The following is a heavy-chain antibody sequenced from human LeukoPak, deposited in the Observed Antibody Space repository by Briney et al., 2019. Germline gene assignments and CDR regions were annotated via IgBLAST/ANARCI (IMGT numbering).Heavy chain of an antibody. CDR1: GYTFTSSY. D-gene: IGHD2-8*01. V-gene: IGHV1-46*01. CDR2: INPSGGST. Sequence: ASVKVSCKASGYTFTSSYIHWVRQAPGQGLEWMGIINPSGGSTGYAQKFQGRVIMTRDTSTSTVYMEISSLRSEDTAVYYCARQRGGQYEDGFDMWGQGTMVTVSS. J-gene: IGHJ3*02. CDR3: ARQRGGQYEDGFDM.